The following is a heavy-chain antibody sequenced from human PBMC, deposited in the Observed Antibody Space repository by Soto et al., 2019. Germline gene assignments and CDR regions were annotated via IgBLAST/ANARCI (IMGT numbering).Heavy chain of an antibody. J-gene: IGHJ5*02. Sequence: QVQLQESGPGLVKPSETLSLTCTVSGGSISSYYWSWIRQPPGKGLEWIGYIYYSGSTNYNPSLKSRVTISVDTSNSQFSLKLSSVTAADTAVYYCARLVRGVIRGSLFDPWGQGTLVTVSS. CDR2: IYYSGST. D-gene: IGHD3-10*01. CDR1: GGSISSYY. CDR3: ARLVRGVIRGSLFDP. V-gene: IGHV4-59*08.